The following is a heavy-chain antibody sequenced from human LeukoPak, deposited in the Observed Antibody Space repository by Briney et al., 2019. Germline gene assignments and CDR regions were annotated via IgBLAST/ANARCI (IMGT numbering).Heavy chain of an antibody. CDR2: ISGSGGST. Sequence: PGGSLRLSCEASGFTFSSYAMSWVRQAPGKGLEWVSAISGSGGSTNYADSVTGRFTISRDNSKNTLFLQMNSLRAEDTAAYYCARNGGGDGSGTRFDYWGQGTLVTVAS. V-gene: IGHV3-23*01. J-gene: IGHJ4*02. CDR3: ARNGGGDGSGTRFDY. CDR1: GFTFSSYA. D-gene: IGHD3-10*01.